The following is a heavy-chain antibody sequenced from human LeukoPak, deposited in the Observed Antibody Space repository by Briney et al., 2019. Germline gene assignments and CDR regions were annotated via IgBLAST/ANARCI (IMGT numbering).Heavy chain of an antibody. CDR3: ARDYYDSSGEGDGAFDI. V-gene: IGHV1-18*01. CDR2: ISAYNGNT. Sequence: GASVKVSCKASGYTFTSYGISWVRQAPGQGLEWMGWISAYNGNTNYAQKLQGRVTMTTDTSTSKAYMELRSLRSDDTAVYYCARDYYDSSGEGDGAFDIWGQGTMVTVSS. D-gene: IGHD3-22*01. CDR1: GYTFTSYG. J-gene: IGHJ3*02.